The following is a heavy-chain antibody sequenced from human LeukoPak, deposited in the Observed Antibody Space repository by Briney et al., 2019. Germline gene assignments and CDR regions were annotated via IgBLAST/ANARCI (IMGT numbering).Heavy chain of an antibody. CDR2: ISGSGEST. V-gene: IGHV3-23*01. J-gene: IGHJ1*01. Sequence: GGSLRLSCAASGFTFSSYAMHWVRQAPGKGLEWVSAISGSGESTDYADSVKGRFTISRDNSKNTLYLQMNSLRAEDTAVYYCAKGAADYFHHWGQGTLVTVSS. CDR3: AKGAADYFHH. CDR1: GFTFSSYA.